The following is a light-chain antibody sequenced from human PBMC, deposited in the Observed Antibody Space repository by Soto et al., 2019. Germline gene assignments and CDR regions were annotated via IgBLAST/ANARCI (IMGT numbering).Light chain of an antibody. V-gene: IGKV3-15*01. CDR3: QQYKNWPPIT. CDR1: QSVSYN. J-gene: IGKJ4*01. Sequence: EIVITQSPATLSVSPGETATLSCRASQSVSYNLAWYQQKPGQGPRLLIYGAFTRATGIPARFSGSGSGTEFTLTISSLQSADFAVYYCQQYKNWPPITFGGGTKVAIK. CDR2: GAF.